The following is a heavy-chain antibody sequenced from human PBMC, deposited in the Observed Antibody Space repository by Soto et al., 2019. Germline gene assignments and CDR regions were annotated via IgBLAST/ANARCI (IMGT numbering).Heavy chain of an antibody. CDR2: ITWNSNVI. V-gene: IGHV3-9*01. D-gene: IGHD2-15*01. CDR3: TRGGPDAFCGGGRCYFDY. J-gene: IGHJ4*02. Sequence: EVQLVESGGGLVQPGRSLRLSCAASGFTFDDFAMHWFRRVPGKGLEWVSSITWNSNVIGYADSVKGRFTISRDNAKNSLYVQMNSLRPEDTAFYYCTRGGPDAFCGGGRCYFDYWGQGTLVTVSS. CDR1: GFTFDDFA.